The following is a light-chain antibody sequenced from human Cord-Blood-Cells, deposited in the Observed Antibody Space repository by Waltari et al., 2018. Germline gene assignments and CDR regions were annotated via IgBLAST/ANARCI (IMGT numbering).Light chain of an antibody. J-gene: IGLJ3*02. CDR2: DVR. CDR1: SSDVGGYNY. CDR3: SSYTSSSTGV. V-gene: IGLV2-14*01. Sequence: QSALTQPASVSGSPGQSITISCTGTSSDVGGYNYVPWYQQHPGKAPKLMIYDVRNRPSGVSNRFSGSKSGNTASLTISGLQAEDEADYYCSSYTSSSTGVFGGGTKLTVL.